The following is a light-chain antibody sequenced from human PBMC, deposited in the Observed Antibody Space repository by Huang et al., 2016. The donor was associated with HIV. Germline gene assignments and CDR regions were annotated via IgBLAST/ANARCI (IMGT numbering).Light chain of an antibody. V-gene: IGKV1-39*01. J-gene: IGKJ1*01. Sequence: DIQMTQSPSSLSASVGDRVTITCRASQTINSYLHWYQQKPGKAPQLLIYAASNLQSGVPSRFRGGGSGTDFTLTISSLQPEDFATYYCQQTYSSPRTFGQGTKVDIK. CDR3: QQTYSSPRT. CDR2: AAS. CDR1: QTINSY.